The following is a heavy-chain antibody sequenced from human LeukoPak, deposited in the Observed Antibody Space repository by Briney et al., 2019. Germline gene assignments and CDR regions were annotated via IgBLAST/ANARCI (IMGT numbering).Heavy chain of an antibody. CDR2: IYYSGST. CDR3: ASRTRMTTVFSFDY. V-gene: IGHV4-39*01. CDR1: SGSISSSSYY. D-gene: IGHD4-11*01. Sequence: SETLSLTCTFSSGSISSSSYYWGWIRQPPGKGLEWIGSIYYSGSTYYNPSLKSRVTISVDTSKNQFSLKLSSVTAADTAVYYCASRTRMTTVFSFDYWGQGTLVTVSS. J-gene: IGHJ4*02.